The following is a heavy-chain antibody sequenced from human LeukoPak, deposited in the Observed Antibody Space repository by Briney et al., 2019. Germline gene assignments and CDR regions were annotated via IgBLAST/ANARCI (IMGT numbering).Heavy chain of an antibody. CDR2: ISSSSSYI. J-gene: IGHJ6*03. CDR1: GFTFSSYS. CDR3: ARDISGWYFYYMDV. V-gene: IGHV3-21*01. Sequence: PGGSLRLSCAASGFTFSSYSMNWVRQAPGKGLEWVSSISSSSSYIYYADSVKGRFTISRDNAKNSLYLQMNSLRAEDTAVYYCARDISGWYFYYMDVWGKGTTVTVSS. D-gene: IGHD6-19*01.